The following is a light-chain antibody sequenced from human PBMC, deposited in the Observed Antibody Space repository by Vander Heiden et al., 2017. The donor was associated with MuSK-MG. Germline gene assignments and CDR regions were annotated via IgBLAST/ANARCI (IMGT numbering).Light chain of an antibody. CDR2: DVN. CDR3: CSYSDTYTYV. CDR1: SSDVGGYDH. J-gene: IGLJ1*01. Sequence: QSALTQPRSVSGSPGQSVTVSCTGTSSDVGGYDHVSWFQHAGKAPKLMIYDVNKRPSGVPARFSGSKSGTTASLTISGLQAEDEADYYCCSYSDTYTYVFGTETKVTVL. V-gene: IGLV2-11*01.